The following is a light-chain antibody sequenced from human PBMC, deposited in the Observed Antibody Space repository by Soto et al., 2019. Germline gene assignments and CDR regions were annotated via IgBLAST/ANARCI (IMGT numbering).Light chain of an antibody. CDR1: QTISSW. V-gene: IGKV1-5*03. CDR2: KAS. CDR3: QHYNSYSEA. Sequence: DIQMTQSPSTLSGSVGDRVTITCRASQTISSWLAWYQQKPGKAPKLLIYKASTLKSGVPSRFSGSGSRTEFTLTISSLQLDDFATYYCQHYNSYSEAFGQGTKVELK. J-gene: IGKJ1*01.